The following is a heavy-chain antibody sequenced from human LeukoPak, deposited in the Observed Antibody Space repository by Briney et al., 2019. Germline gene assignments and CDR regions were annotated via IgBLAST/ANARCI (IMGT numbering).Heavy chain of an antibody. V-gene: IGHV4-31*03. J-gene: IGHJ6*02. D-gene: IGHD3-3*01. Sequence: SETLSLTCTVSGGSISSGGYYWSWIRQHPGKGLEWTGYIYYSGSTYYNPSLESRVTISVDTSKNQFSLKLSSVTAADTAVYYCARDRLESDGMDVWGQGTTVTVSS. CDR1: GGSISSGGYY. CDR3: ARDRLESDGMDV. CDR2: IYYSGST.